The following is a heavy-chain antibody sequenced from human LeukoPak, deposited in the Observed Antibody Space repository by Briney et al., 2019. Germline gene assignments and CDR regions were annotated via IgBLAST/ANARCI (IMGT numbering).Heavy chain of an antibody. V-gene: IGHV3-7*01. Sequence: GGSLRLSCAASGFTFSNYWMTWVRQAPGKGLEWVAVINQDATKEYYMDSVKARFTISRDNAKDSVSLQMNSLRAEDTAVYYCVRDGGVSGYDLLDYWGQGTLVTVSS. CDR2: INQDATKE. J-gene: IGHJ4*02. CDR3: VRDGGVSGYDLLDY. CDR1: GFTFSNYW. D-gene: IGHD5-12*01.